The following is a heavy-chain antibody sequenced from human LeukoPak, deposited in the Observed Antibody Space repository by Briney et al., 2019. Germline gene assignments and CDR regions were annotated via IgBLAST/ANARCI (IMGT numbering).Heavy chain of an antibody. D-gene: IGHD3-22*01. CDR2: ISSSSSTI. V-gene: IGHV3-48*01. CDR1: GFTFSSYE. J-gene: IGHJ3*02. CDR3: ARGGVVVITTSGSAFDI. Sequence: TGGSLRLSCAASGFTFSSYEMNWVRQAPGKGLEWVSYISSSSSTIYYADSVKGRFTISRDNAKNSLYLQMNSLRAEDTAVYYCARGGVVVITTSGSAFDIWGQGTMVTVSS.